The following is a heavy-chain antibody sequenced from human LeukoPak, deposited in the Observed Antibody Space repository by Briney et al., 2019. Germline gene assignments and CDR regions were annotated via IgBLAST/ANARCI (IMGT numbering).Heavy chain of an antibody. D-gene: IGHD3-10*01. Sequence: SETLSLTCTVSGGSISSGDYYWGWIRQPPGKGLEWIGYIYYSGSTYYNPSLKSRVTISVDTSKNQFSLKLSSVTAADTAVYYCAREITMVRGLMDVWGQGTTVTVSS. CDR1: GGSISSGDYY. CDR2: IYYSGST. V-gene: IGHV4-30-4*01. CDR3: AREITMVRGLMDV. J-gene: IGHJ6*02.